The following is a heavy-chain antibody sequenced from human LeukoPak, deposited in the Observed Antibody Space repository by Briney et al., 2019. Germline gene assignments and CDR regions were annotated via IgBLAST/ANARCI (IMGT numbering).Heavy chain of an antibody. D-gene: IGHD2-8*02. CDR3: ARSADPMVVYAINYYYYMDV. CDR1: GGSISSYY. V-gene: IGHV4-59*01. J-gene: IGHJ6*03. Sequence: SETLSLTCTVSGGSISSYYWSWIRQPPGKGLGWIGYIYYSGSTNYNPSLKSRVTISVDTSKNQFSLKLSSVTAADTAVYYCARSADPMVVYAINYYYYMDVWGKGTTVTVSS. CDR2: IYYSGST.